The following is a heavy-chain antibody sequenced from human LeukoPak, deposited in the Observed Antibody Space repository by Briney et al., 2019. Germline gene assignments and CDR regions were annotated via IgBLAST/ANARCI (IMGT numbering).Heavy chain of an antibody. V-gene: IGHV3-48*04. Sequence: GGSLRLSCAASGFTFSAYSMNWVRQAPGKGLEWISFIDSSTRTIFYADSVKGRFTISRDNAKNSLFLQMNSLRAEDTAVYYCARRVPSQVITDYFDYWGQGTLVTVSS. CDR3: ARRVPSQVITDYFDY. CDR2: IDSSTRTI. CDR1: GFTFSAYS. J-gene: IGHJ4*02. D-gene: IGHD4-11*01.